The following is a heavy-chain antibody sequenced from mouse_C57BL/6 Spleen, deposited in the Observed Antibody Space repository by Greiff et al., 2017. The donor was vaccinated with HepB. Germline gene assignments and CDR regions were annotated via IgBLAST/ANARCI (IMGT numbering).Heavy chain of an antibody. Sequence: QVHVKQSGAELVRPGASVTLSCKASGYTFTDYEMHWVKQTPVHGLEWIGAIDPETGGTAYNQKFKGKALLTADKSSSTAYMELRSLTSEDSAAYYSTRREAYYYGSSPYYAMDYWGQGTSVTVSS. CDR3: TRREAYYYGSSPYYAMDY. J-gene: IGHJ4*01. CDR2: IDPETGGT. V-gene: IGHV1-15*01. D-gene: IGHD1-1*01. CDR1: GYTFTDYE.